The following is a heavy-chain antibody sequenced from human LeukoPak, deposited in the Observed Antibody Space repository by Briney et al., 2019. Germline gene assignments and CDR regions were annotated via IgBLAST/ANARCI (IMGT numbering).Heavy chain of an antibody. V-gene: IGHV3-21*03. CDR2: ISSSSSYI. CDR1: GFTFSSSYN. J-gene: IGHJ3*02. Sequence: GGSLRLSCAASGFTFSSSYNMNWVRQAPGKGLEWVSSISSSSSYIHYADSLKGRFTISRDNAKNSLYLQMNSLRAEDTAVYYCARDWGAFDIWGQGTMVTVSS. CDR3: ARDWGAFDI. D-gene: IGHD3-16*01.